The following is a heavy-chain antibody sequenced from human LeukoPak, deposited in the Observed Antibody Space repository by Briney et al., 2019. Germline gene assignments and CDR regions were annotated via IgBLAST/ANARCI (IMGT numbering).Heavy chain of an antibody. CDR3: AKLVSWYFDY. CDR1: GLTFSNYA. V-gene: IGHV3-23*01. J-gene: IGHJ4*02. CDR2: ISGSGGST. Sequence: GGSLRLSCAASGLTFSNYAMSWVRQAPGKGLEWVSAISGSGGSTYYADSVKGRFTISRDNSKNTLYLQMNSLRAEDTAVYYCAKLVSWYFDYWGQGTLVTVSS. D-gene: IGHD1-1*01.